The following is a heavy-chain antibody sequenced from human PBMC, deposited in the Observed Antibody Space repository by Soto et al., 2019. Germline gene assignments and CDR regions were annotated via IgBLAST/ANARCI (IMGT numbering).Heavy chain of an antibody. Sequence: GASVKVSCKASGGTFSSYAISWVRQAPGQGLEWMGGIIPIFGTANYAQKFQGRVTITADESTSTAYMELSSLRSEDTAVYYCARGPTWGTVESYFLSWDEGTLVTV. CDR3: ARGPTWGTVESYFLS. D-gene: IGHD4-17*01. J-gene: IGHJ5*02. V-gene: IGHV1-69*13. CDR2: IIPIFGTA. CDR1: GGTFSSYA.